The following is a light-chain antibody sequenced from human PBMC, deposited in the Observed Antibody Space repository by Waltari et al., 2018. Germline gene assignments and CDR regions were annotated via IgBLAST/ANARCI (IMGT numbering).Light chain of an antibody. CDR1: SSNIGRNG. CDR2: TDH. CDR3: AAWDDSLNGRV. V-gene: IGLV1-44*01. Sequence: QSVLTQPPSASGTPGQGVTASCSGSSSNIGRNGVSWYQQVPGTAPKLLIHTDHQRPSGVPDRFSGSKSGTSASLAISGLQSEDEAHYYCAAWDDSLNGRVFGGGTKVTVL. J-gene: IGLJ3*02.